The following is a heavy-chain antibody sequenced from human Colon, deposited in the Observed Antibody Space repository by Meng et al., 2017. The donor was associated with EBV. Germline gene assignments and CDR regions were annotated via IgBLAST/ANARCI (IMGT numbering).Heavy chain of an antibody. J-gene: IGHJ4*02. Sequence: QRQLQQWGAGVLQPAENPSVSGAVHGGSLRGAYWNWIRQPPGKGLERIGEIIHGGSPSYNPSLKSRVTISIDTSKNQLSLMLSSVTAADTAVYYCARRPTGIDYWGQGTLVTVSS. CDR3: ARRPTGIDY. CDR1: GGSLRGAY. CDR2: IIHGGSP. V-gene: IGHV4-34*12. D-gene: IGHD2-8*02.